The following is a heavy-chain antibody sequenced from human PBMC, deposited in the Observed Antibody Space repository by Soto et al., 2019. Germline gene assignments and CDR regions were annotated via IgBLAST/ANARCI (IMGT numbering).Heavy chain of an antibody. CDR3: AVPGPAGL. Sequence: QVQLQESGPGLVKPSETLSLTCTISGGYIRSYFWSWIRQAPGRGLEWIGYIYHNGNTNYNPSLESLVKLSVYASRNRLSMSLRAVTAADAAIYYCAVPGPAGLWGRGTLVTVSS. D-gene: IGHD7-27*01. J-gene: IGHJ2*01. CDR2: IYHNGNT. CDR1: GGYIRSYF. V-gene: IGHV4-59*12.